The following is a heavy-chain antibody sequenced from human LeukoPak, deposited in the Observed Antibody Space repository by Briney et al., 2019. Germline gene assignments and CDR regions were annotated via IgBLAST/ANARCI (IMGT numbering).Heavy chain of an antibody. Sequence: ASVKVSCKASGYTFNSYDINWVRQATGQGLEWMGWMNPNTGNTGYGERFQGRVTMTRDNSISTAYMELNSLTSEDTAVYYCARCTVAAPTPDYWGQGTLVTVSS. CDR2: MNPNTGNT. V-gene: IGHV1-8*01. CDR3: ARCTVAAPTPDY. J-gene: IGHJ4*02. D-gene: IGHD2-15*01. CDR1: GYTFNSYD.